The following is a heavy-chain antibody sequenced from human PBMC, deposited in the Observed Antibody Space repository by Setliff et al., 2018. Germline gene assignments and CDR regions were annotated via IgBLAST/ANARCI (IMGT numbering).Heavy chain of an antibody. CDR2: VYTSGST. V-gene: IGHV4-4*08. J-gene: IGHJ6*03. CDR3: ARRRGYKHDSSGYYYDHYYYDYMDV. D-gene: IGHD3-22*01. Sequence: PSETLSLTCTVSGGSISSYYWSWIRQPPGKGLEWIGYVYTSGSTNYNPSLKSRVTISVDTSKNQFSLKLSSVTVADTAVYYCARRRGYKHDSSGYYYDHYYYDYMDVWGKGTPVTVSS. CDR1: GGSISSYY.